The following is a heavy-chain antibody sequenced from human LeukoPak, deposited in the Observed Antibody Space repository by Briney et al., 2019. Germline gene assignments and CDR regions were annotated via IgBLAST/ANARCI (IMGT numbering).Heavy chain of an antibody. J-gene: IGHJ5*02. CDR1: GFSVRSNY. Sequence: GGSLRLSCAASGFSVRSNYMSWVRQAPGKGLEWVSVIYTGGSTYYADSVKDRFTISRDNSKSTLYLQMNSLRAEDTAVYYCARVEIGWFDPWGQGTLVTVSS. CDR2: IYTGGST. V-gene: IGHV3-53*01. CDR3: ARVEIGWFDP.